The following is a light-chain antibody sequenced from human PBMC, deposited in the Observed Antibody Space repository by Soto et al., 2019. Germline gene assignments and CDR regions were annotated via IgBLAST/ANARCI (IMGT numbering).Light chain of an antibody. V-gene: IGLV2-14*01. Sequence: QAALTQPASVYGSPGQSITISCTGTSSDVGGYNYVSWYQQHPGKAPKLMIYDVSNRPSGVSNRFSGSKSGNTASLTISGLQAEDEADYYSSSYTSSSTVFGGGTKLTVL. CDR1: SSDVGGYNY. J-gene: IGLJ2*01. CDR3: SSYTSSSTV. CDR2: DVS.